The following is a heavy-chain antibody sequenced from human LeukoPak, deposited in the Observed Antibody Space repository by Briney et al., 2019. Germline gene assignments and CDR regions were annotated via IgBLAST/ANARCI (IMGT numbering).Heavy chain of an antibody. CDR2: IYYSGST. Sequence: PQTLSLTCTVSGGSISSGDYHWSWIRQPPGKGLEWIGYIYYSGSTSYNPSLKSRVTISLDSSKNQFSLKLSSVTAADTGVYSCARYYTSGVYFDYWGQGTLVTVSS. J-gene: IGHJ4*02. CDR3: ARYYTSGVYFDY. CDR1: GGSISSGDYH. D-gene: IGHD3-10*01. V-gene: IGHV4-30-4*01.